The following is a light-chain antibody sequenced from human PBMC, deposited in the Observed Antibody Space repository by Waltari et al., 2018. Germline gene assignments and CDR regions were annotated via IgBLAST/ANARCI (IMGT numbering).Light chain of an antibody. CDR3: QQGYSYPIT. V-gene: IGKV1-39*01. Sequence: DIQMTQSPSSLSASVGGTVTITCQASQDIDNNLNWYQQKPGKAPKLLISRASSLQGGIPSRFSGTGSGTDFTLTISSLQPEDFATYVCQQGYSYPITFGGGTKVEIK. CDR1: QDIDNN. J-gene: IGKJ4*01. CDR2: RAS.